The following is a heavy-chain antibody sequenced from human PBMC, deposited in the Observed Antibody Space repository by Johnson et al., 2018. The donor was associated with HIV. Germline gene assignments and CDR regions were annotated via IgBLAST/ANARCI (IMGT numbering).Heavy chain of an antibody. Sequence: EVQLVESGGGLVQPGGSLRLSCAASGFTFASSAMSWVRQAPGKGLEWVSAISDSGSTYYADSVQGRFTTSRDNSKNTLFLQMNSLRAEDTAVYYCVRRFYDSSAFDIWGQGTLVTVSS. CDR2: ISDSGST. D-gene: IGHD3-22*01. V-gene: IGHV3-23*04. CDR3: VRRFYDSSAFDI. J-gene: IGHJ3*02. CDR1: GFTFASSA.